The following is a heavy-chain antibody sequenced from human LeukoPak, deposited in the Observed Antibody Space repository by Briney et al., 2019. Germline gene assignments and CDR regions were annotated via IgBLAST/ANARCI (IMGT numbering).Heavy chain of an antibody. CDR3: ARHPFATPFDY. V-gene: IGHV4-59*08. D-gene: IGHD2-15*01. J-gene: IGHJ4*02. CDR2: AYYSGHT. Sequence: SETLSLACTVSGGSISDNYWSWIRQPPGKGLEWIGYAYYSGHTNYNSSLKSRVTMSLDTSKSQFSLRLSSVTAADTAVYFCARHPFATPFDYWGPGTLVTVSS. CDR1: GGSISDNY.